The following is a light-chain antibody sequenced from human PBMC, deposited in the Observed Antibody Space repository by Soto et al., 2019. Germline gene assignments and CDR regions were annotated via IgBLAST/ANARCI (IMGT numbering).Light chain of an antibody. CDR1: TGAVTNGHY. Sequence: QAVVTQEPSLTVSPGGTVTLTCGSSTGAVTNGHYPYWFQQKPGQAPRTLIYDTTNRHSWTPARFSGSLLGGKAALTLSGAQTEDEAEYYCLISSNGTYVLGNGTKVT. V-gene: IGLV7-46*01. J-gene: IGLJ1*01. CDR3: LISSNGTYV. CDR2: DTT.